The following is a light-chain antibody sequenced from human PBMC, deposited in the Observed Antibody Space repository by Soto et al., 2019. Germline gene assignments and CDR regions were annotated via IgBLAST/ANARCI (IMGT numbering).Light chain of an antibody. CDR1: QSVSSSY. V-gene: IGKV3-20*01. J-gene: IGKJ1*01. CDR3: QQYGSSPLT. CDR2: GAS. Sequence: EIVLTQSPGTLSLSPGGRAALSCRASQSVSSSYLAWYQQKPGQAPRLLINGASSRATGIPDRFSGSGSGTDFSLTISRLEPEDFAVYYCQQYGSSPLTFGQGTKVEIK.